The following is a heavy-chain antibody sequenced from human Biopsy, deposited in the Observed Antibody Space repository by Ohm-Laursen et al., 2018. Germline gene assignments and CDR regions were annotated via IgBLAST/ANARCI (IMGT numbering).Heavy chain of an antibody. V-gene: IGHV4-34*01. Sequence: SDTLSLTCTVYGESFNGYYWSWIRQTLGKGLEWIGEINYSGRTNYNTSLKSRVTISVDTSKNQFTLKGRSVTVADTAVYYCVRGVDYYDPYHYYALDVWGQGTTVTVSS. CDR1: GESFNGYY. J-gene: IGHJ6*02. CDR2: INYSGRT. CDR3: VRGVDYYDPYHYYALDV. D-gene: IGHD3-22*01.